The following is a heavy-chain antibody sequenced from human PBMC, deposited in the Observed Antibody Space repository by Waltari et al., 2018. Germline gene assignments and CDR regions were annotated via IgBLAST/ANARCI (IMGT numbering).Heavy chain of an antibody. Sequence: QLQLQESGPGLVKPSENLSLTCTVSGGPISNSSYYWGWIRQPPGKGLEWIGSIYYSGSTYYNPSLKSRVTISVDTSKNQFSLKLISVTAADTAVYYCARGLSWGKGTTVTISS. J-gene: IGHJ6*04. CDR2: IYYSGST. CDR3: ARGLS. V-gene: IGHV4-39*07. CDR1: GGPISNSSYY.